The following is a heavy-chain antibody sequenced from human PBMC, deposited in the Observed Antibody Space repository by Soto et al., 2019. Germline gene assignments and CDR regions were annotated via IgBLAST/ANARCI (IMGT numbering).Heavy chain of an antibody. D-gene: IGHD5-12*01. CDR2: ISYDGSEK. CDR1: GFTFNFFG. CDR3: AKERRYSFDAFDI. V-gene: IGHV3-30*18. Sequence: QEQLVESGGGVVQAGRSLRPSCAASGFTFNFFGMHWVRQAPGKRLEWVAVISYDGSEKYYEDSVKGRFTMSRDNAKNMVYLEMSSLRPEDTSVYYCAKERRYSFDAFDIWGHGTMVTVSS. J-gene: IGHJ3*02.